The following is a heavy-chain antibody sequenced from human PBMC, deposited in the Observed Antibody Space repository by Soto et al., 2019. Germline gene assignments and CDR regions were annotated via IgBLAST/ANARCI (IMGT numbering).Heavy chain of an antibody. CDR1: VFTFSSYG. CDR3: ARDSSGYDYWSGYHSILYGMEV. D-gene: IGHD3-3*01. J-gene: IGHJ6*01. V-gene: IGHV3-33*01. Sequence: VGSLRLSCAASVFTFSSYGMHCVRHSPGKGLEWVAVIWYDGSNKYYADSVKGRCTISRDNSKNTLDLQMNTPRAEDTAVYHCARDSSGYDYWSGYHSILYGMEVLGQGTTVNVSS. CDR2: IWYDGSNK.